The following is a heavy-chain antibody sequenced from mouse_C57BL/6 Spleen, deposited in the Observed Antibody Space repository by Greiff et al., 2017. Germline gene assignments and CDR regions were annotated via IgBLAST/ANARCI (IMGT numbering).Heavy chain of an antibody. CDR3: APSLYYFDY. V-gene: IGHV14-4*01. J-gene: IGHJ2*01. CDR2: IDPENGDP. CDR1: GFNIKDDY. D-gene: IGHD6-1*01. Sequence: VQLQESGAELVRPGASVKLSCTASGFNIKDDYMHWVKQRPEQGLEWIGWIDPENGDPEYASKFQGKATITADTSSNTAYLQLSSLTSEDTAVYYCAPSLYYFDYWGQGTTLTVSS.